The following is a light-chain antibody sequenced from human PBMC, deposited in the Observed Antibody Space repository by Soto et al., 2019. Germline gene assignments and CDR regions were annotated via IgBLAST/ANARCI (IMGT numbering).Light chain of an antibody. CDR1: QSVSSY. Sequence: EIVLTQSPATLSLSPGEGATLSCRASQSVSSYLAWYQQKHGQAPRLLIYDASNRATGIPARFSGSGSGTDFTLSISSLEPEDFAVYYCQQRSNWPFTFGPGPKVDIK. CDR3: QQRSNWPFT. J-gene: IGKJ3*01. V-gene: IGKV3-11*01. CDR2: DAS.